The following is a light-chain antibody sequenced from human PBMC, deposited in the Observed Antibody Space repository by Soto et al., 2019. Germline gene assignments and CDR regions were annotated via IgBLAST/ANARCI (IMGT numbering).Light chain of an antibody. CDR1: QSISSW. CDR3: QQLFMYPPT. J-gene: IGKJ3*01. CDR2: DGS. V-gene: IGKV1-5*01. Sequence: DIQMTQSPSTLSASVGDRVTITCRASQSISSWLAWYQQKPGKAPNLLIYDGSSLQSGVPSRFSGSGSGTEFTLTISSLQPDDFATYYCQQLFMYPPTFGPGTKV.